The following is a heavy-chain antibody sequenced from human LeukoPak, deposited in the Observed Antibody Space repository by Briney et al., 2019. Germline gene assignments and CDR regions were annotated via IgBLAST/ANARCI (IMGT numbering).Heavy chain of an antibody. CDR2: IYWNDDK. V-gene: IGHV2-5*01. CDR1: GFSLSTSGVG. J-gene: IGHJ4*02. Sequence: SGPTLVKPTQTLTLTCTFSGFSLSTSGVGVGWIRQPPGKALEWLALIYWNDDKRYSPSLKSRLTITKDTSKNQVVLTMTNMDPVDTATYNCAHRRHDILTGYLNYFDYWGQGTLVTVSS. CDR3: AHRRHDILTGYLNYFDY. D-gene: IGHD3-9*01.